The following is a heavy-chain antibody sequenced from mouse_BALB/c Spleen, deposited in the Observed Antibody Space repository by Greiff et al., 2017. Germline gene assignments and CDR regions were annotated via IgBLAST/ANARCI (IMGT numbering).Heavy chain of an antibody. CDR1: GYTFTDYE. Sequence: QVQLKESGAELVRPGASVTLSCKASGYTFTDYEMHWVKQTPVHGLEWIGAIDPETGGTAYNQKFKGKATLTADKSSSTAYMELRSLTSEDSAVYYCALYGNYAYWGQGTLVTVSA. CDR2: IDPETGGT. V-gene: IGHV1-15*01. CDR3: ALYGNYAY. J-gene: IGHJ3*01. D-gene: IGHD2-1*01.